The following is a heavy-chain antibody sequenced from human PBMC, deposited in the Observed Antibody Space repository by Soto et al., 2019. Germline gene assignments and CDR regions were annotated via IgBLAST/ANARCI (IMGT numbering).Heavy chain of an antibody. CDR2: LSGSGSST. Sequence: PGGSLRLSCAASGFTFSSYAMNWVRQAPGKGLEWVSGLSGSGSSTYYAAPVKGRFTISRDNSKNILYLQMNSLRAEDTAVYYCAKAYSNGWYDHWGQGTLVTVSS. D-gene: IGHD6-19*01. CDR1: GFTFSSYA. CDR3: AKAYSNGWYDH. J-gene: IGHJ5*02. V-gene: IGHV3-23*01.